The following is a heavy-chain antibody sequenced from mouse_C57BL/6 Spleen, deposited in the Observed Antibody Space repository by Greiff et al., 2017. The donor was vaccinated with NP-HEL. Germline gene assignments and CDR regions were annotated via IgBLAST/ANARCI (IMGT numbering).Heavy chain of an antibody. D-gene: IGHD1-1*01. J-gene: IGHJ2*01. CDR1: GYSITSGYY. CDR2: ISYDGSN. Sequence: EVQLQESGPGLVKPSQSLSLTCSVTGYSITSGYYWNWIRQFPGNKLEWMGYISYDGSNNYNPSLKNRISITRDTSKNQFFLKLNSVTTEDTATYYCARNYGRRDYYFDYWGQGTTLTVSS. V-gene: IGHV3-6*01. CDR3: ARNYGRRDYYFDY.